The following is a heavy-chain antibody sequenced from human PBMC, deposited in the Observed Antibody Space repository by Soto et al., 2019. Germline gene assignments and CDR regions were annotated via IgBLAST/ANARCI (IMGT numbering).Heavy chain of an antibody. CDR1: GYSITSGFY. CDR3: TRGAGAPWVRFDS. V-gene: IGHV4-38-2*01. D-gene: IGHD3-22*01. CDR2: ISYSAKT. Sequence: LSLTCGVSGYSITSGFYWGWVRQSPGKGLEWIGSISYSAKTFYNPSLASRLSIAVDTSMNQFSLRLTSVTAADTALYYCTRGAGAPWVRFDSWGQGTLVTVSS. J-gene: IGHJ4*02.